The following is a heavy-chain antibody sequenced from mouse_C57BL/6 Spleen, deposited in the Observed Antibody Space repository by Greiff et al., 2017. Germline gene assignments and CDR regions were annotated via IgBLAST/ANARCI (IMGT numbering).Heavy chain of an antibody. V-gene: IGHV1-82*01. CDR3: ARSTGTWYFDV. D-gene: IGHD4-1*01. CDR1: GYAFSSSW. CDR2: IYPGDGDT. J-gene: IGHJ1*03. Sequence: VKLMESGPELVKPGASVKISCKASGYAFSSSWMNWVKQRPGKGLEWIGRIYPGDGDTNYNGKFKGKATLTADKSSSTAYMQLSSLTSEDSAVYFCARSTGTWYFDVWGTGTTVTVSS.